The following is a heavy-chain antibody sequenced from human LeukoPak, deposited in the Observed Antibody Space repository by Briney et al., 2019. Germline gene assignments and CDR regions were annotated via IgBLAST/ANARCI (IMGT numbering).Heavy chain of an antibody. CDR1: GFTVSSNY. Sequence: GGSLRLSCAASGFTVSSNYMSWVRQAPGKGLEWVSVIYSGGSTYYTDSVKGRFTISRDNSKNTLYLQMNSLRAEDTAVYYCARSTSNYGMDVWGQGTTVTVSS. CDR2: IYSGGST. CDR3: ARSTSNYGMDV. J-gene: IGHJ6*02. V-gene: IGHV3-66*01. D-gene: IGHD1/OR15-1a*01.